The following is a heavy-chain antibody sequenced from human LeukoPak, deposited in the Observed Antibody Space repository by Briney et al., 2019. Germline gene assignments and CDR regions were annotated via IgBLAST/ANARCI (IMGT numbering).Heavy chain of an antibody. D-gene: IGHD5-24*01. CDR1: GFTFSNSL. CDR3: ARDRDGYNY. J-gene: IGHJ4*02. Sequence: PGGSLRLSCAASGFTFSNSLMHWVRQVPGKRLAWVARIDTDGSTTHYADSVKGRFTISRDNAKNTLYLQMNSLRAEDTAVYYCARDRDGYNYWGQGTLVTVSS. V-gene: IGHV3-74*01. CDR2: IDTDGSTT.